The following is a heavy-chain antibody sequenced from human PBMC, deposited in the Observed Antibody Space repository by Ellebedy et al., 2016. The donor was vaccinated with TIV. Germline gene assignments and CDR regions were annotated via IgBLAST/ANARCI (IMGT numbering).Heavy chain of an antibody. CDR3: ARWIAARRYWFDP. Sequence: MPSETLSLTCTVSGGSISSSSYYWGWIRQPPGKGLEWIGSIYYSGSTNYNPSLKSRVTISVDTSKNQLSLKLSSVTAADTAVYYCARWIAARRYWFDPWGQGTLVTVSS. J-gene: IGHJ5*02. CDR1: GGSISSSSYY. CDR2: IYYSGST. V-gene: IGHV4-39*07. D-gene: IGHD6-6*01.